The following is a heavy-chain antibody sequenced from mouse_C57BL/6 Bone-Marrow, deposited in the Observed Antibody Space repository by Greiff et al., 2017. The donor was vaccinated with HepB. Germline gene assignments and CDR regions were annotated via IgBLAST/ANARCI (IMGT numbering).Heavy chain of an antibody. CDR3: ARDAAWFAY. Sequence: EVQLQQSGPGLVKPSQSLSLTCSVPGYSITSGYYWNWIRQFPGNKLEWMGYISYDGSNNYNPSLKNRISITRDTSKNQFFLKLNSVTTEDTATYYCARDAAWFAYWGQGTLVTVSA. CDR1: GYSITSGYY. J-gene: IGHJ3*01. CDR2: ISYDGSN. V-gene: IGHV3-6*01.